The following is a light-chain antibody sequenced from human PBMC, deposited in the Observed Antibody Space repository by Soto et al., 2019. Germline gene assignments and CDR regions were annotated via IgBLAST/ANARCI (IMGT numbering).Light chain of an antibody. V-gene: IGLV4-60*02. CDR2: LEGSGSY. J-gene: IGLJ2*01. CDR3: GTWDSNTKV. Sequence: QPVLTQSSSASASLGSSVKLTCTLSSGHSSYIIAWHQQQPGKAPRYLMKLEGSGSYNKGSGVPDRFSGSRSGADRYLTISNLQFEDEADYYCGTWDSNTKVFGGGTKVTVL. CDR1: SGHSSYI.